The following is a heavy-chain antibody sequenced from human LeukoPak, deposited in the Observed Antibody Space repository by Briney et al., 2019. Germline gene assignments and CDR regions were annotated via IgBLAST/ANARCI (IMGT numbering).Heavy chain of an antibody. D-gene: IGHD6-19*01. CDR3: AKAGGSAWYYFDY. CDR2: ITGSGGYA. Sequence: GGSLRLSCAASGFTFTGYAMSLVRQAPGKGLEGVSRITGSGGYAYYADSVKGRFTISRDNSQNTLYLQVNSLRAEDTAIYYCAKAGGSAWYYFDYWGQGTLVTVSS. J-gene: IGHJ4*02. V-gene: IGHV3-23*01. CDR1: GFTFTGYA.